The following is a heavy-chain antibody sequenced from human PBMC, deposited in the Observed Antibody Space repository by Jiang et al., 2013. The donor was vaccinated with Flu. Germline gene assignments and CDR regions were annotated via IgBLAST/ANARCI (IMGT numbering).Heavy chain of an antibody. CDR3: ARKGIVGATNYYYGMDV. J-gene: IGHJ6*04. D-gene: IGHD1-26*01. V-gene: IGHV3-74*01. CDR2: INSDGSST. Sequence: WVRQAPGKGLVWVSRINSDGSSTSYADSVKGRFTISRDNAKNTLYLQMNSLRAEDTAVYYCARKGIVGATNYYYGMDVWGKGTTVTVSS.